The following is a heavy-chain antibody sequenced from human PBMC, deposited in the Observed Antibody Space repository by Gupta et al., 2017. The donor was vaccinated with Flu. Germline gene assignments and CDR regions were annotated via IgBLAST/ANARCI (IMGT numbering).Heavy chain of an antibody. Sequence: IRSYYWSWIRQPPGKGLEWIGYISYTGSTTYNPSLKSRVTMSRDMSKNQFSLNLSSVTAADTAVYFCARAGYLDSSGYHESWGQGTLVTVSS. J-gene: IGHJ5*02. CDR3: ARAGYLDSSGYHES. CDR1: IRSYY. D-gene: IGHD3-22*01. V-gene: IGHV4-59*01. CDR2: ISYTGST.